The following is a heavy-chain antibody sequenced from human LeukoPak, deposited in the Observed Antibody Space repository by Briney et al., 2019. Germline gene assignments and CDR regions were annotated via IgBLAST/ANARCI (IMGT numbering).Heavy chain of an antibody. CDR2: MNPNSGNT. J-gene: IGHJ6*03. CDR3: ARDRLDRYYDSSGYYGDYYYMDV. CDR1: GYTFTSYD. Sequence: ASVKVSCKASGYTFTSYDINWVRQATGQGLEWMGWMNPNSGNTGYAQKFQGRVTMTRNTSISTAYMELSSLRSEDTAVYYCARDRLDRYYDSSGYYGDYYYMDVWGKGTTVTISS. V-gene: IGHV1-8*01. D-gene: IGHD3-22*01.